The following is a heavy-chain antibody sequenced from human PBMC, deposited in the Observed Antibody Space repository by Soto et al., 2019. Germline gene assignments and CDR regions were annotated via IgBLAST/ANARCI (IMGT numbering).Heavy chain of an antibody. Sequence: GGSLRLSCAASGFTFSSYGMHWVRQAPGKGLEWVAVISYDGSNKYYADSVKGRFTISRDNSKNTLYLQMNSLRAEDTAVYYCAKEGYGSGSYWDFQYYGMDVWGQGTTVTVSS. V-gene: IGHV3-30*18. CDR3: AKEGYGSGSYWDFQYYGMDV. J-gene: IGHJ6*02. CDR2: ISYDGSNK. CDR1: GFTFSSYG. D-gene: IGHD3-10*01.